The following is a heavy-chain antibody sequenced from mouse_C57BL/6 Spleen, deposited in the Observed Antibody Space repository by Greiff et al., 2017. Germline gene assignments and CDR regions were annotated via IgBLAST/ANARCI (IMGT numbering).Heavy chain of an antibody. CDR1: GFTFSSYT. V-gene: IGHV5-9*01. D-gene: IGHD6-1*01. CDR3: ARHSSYAMDY. Sequence: EVKLVESGGGLVKPGGSLKLSCAASGFTFSSYTMSWVRQTPEKRLEWVATISGGGGNTYYPDSVKGRFTISRDNAKNTLYLQMSSLRSEDTALYYCARHSSYAMDYWGQGTSVTVSS. CDR2: ISGGGGNT. J-gene: IGHJ4*01.